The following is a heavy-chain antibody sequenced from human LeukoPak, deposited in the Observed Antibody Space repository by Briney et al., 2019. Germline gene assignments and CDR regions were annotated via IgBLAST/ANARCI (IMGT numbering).Heavy chain of an antibody. V-gene: IGHV3-30-3*01. D-gene: IGHD2-8*01. CDR1: GFTFSSYA. CDR3: AKGEDIVLMVYAIRGYYFDY. CDR2: ISYDGSNK. J-gene: IGHJ4*02. Sequence: GGSLRLSCAASGFTFSSYAMHWVRQAPGKGLEWVAVISYDGSNKDYADSVKGRFTISRDNSKNTLYLQMNSLRAEDTAVYYCAKGEDIVLMVYAIRGYYFDYWGQGTLVTVSS.